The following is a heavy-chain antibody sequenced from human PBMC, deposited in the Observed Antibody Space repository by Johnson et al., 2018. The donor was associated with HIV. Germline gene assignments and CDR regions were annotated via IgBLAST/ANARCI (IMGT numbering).Heavy chain of an antibody. CDR3: VSVAGLYAPFDI. Sequence: VQLVEYGGGVVQPGGSLRLSCAASGFPFSSYGMHWVRQAPGKGLEWVAFIRYDGSTNYYADSVKGRSPISRDNSKNPLYLQMNSLRAEDTAVYYVVSVAGLYAPFDIWGQGTMVTVSS. CDR1: GFPFSSYG. J-gene: IGHJ3*02. CDR2: IRYDGSTN. V-gene: IGHV3-30*02. D-gene: IGHD6-19*01.